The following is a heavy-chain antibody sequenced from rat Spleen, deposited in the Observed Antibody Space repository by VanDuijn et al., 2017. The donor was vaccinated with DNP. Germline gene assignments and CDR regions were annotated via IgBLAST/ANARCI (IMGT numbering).Heavy chain of an antibody. Sequence: EVKLVESGGGLVQPGRSLKLSCAASGFNFNDYWMGWVRQAPGKGLEWIGQVNKGSSTINYTPSLKDKFTISRDNAQNTLYLQMTKLGSEDTAIYYCVREESGVDYWGQGVMVTVSS. CDR1: GFNFNDYW. J-gene: IGHJ2*01. D-gene: IGHD4-3*01. CDR2: VNKGSSTI. CDR3: VREESGVDY. V-gene: IGHV4-2*01.